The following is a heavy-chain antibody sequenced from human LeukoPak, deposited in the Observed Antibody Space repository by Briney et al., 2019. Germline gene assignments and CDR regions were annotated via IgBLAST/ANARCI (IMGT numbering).Heavy chain of an antibody. V-gene: IGHV1-46*01. J-gene: IGHJ4*02. CDR2: INPSGGST. D-gene: IGHD5-24*01. CDR1: GYTLTSYY. CDR3: ARDYLGSQATINYYFDY. Sequence: GASVKVSCKASGYTLTSYYMHWVRQAPGQGLEWMGIINPSGGSTSYAQKFQGRVTMTRDMSTSTVYMELSSLRSEDTAVYYCARDYLGSQATINYYFDYWGQGTLVTVSS.